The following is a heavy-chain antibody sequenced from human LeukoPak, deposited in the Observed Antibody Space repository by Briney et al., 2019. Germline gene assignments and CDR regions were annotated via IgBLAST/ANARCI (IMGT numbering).Heavy chain of an antibody. CDR1: GFTFSSYS. Sequence: NSGGSLRLSCAASGFTFSSYSMNWVRQAPGKGLEWVSSISSSSSYIYYADSVKGRFTISRDNAKNSLYLQMNSLRAEDTAVYYCAREGYDFWSGSNYYYGMDVWGQGTTVTVSS. V-gene: IGHV3-21*01. J-gene: IGHJ6*02. CDR3: AREGYDFWSGSNYYYGMDV. D-gene: IGHD3-3*01. CDR2: ISSSSSYI.